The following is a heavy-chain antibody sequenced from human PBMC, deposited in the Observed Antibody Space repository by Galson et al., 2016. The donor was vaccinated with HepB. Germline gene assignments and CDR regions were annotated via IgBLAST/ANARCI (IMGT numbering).Heavy chain of an antibody. V-gene: IGHV3-30*19. Sequence: SLRLSCAASGLRFRSYGMHWVRQAPGKGLEWVAVISYDGSNSHYADSVKGRFTISRDNSMNTLFLLMTSLRAEDTAVYYCTRGMSSLLDYYYYGMDVWGQGATVTVSS. CDR2: ISYDGSNS. CDR1: GLRFRSYG. J-gene: IGHJ6*02. CDR3: TRGMSSLLDYYYYGMDV. D-gene: IGHD6-13*01.